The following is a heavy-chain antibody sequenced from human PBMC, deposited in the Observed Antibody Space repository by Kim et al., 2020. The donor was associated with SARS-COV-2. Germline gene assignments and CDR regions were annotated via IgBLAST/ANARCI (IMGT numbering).Heavy chain of an antibody. Sequence: GGSLRLSCAASGFNFGGSTMHWVRQAPGKGLEWVGRIKSKSNGYATAYAASVKGRFTISRDDSKNTAYLQMNSLKTEDTAVYYCTREDDMWSGYEEWFDPWGEGTLVTVSS. V-gene: IGHV3-73*01. CDR1: GFNFGGST. J-gene: IGHJ5*02. CDR3: TREDDMWSGYEEWFDP. CDR2: IKSKSNGYAT. D-gene: IGHD3-3*01.